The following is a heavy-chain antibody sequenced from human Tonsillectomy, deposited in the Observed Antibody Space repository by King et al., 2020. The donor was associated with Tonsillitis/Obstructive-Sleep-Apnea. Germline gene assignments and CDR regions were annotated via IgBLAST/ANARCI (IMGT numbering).Heavy chain of an antibody. V-gene: IGHV4-34*01. J-gene: IGHJ4*02. D-gene: IGHD2/OR15-2a*01. Sequence: VQLQQWGAGLLKPSETLSLTCAVYGGSFSGYYWSWIRQPPGKGLEWIGEINHSGSTNYNPSLKSRVTISVDTSKNQFSLKLSSVTAADTAVYYCARASFPDYWGQGTLVTVSS. CDR1: GGSFSGYY. CDR3: ARASFPDY. CDR2: INHSGST.